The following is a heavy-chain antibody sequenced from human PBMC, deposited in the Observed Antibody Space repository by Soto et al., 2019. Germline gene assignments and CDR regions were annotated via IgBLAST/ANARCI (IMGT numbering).Heavy chain of an antibody. V-gene: IGHV3-23*01. CDR1: GFTFRKYA. CDR3: AKDGGVSARYFDT. D-gene: IGHD2-8*01. Sequence: EVQLLESGGGLGQPWGSLRLSCTASGFTFRKYAMSWVRQAPGKGLEWISGISDSDDDTYYADSVRGRFTISRDNSKNTLYLQMNSLRGDDTAVYYCAKDGGVSARYFDTWGQGTLVTVSS. J-gene: IGHJ4*02. CDR2: ISDSDDDT.